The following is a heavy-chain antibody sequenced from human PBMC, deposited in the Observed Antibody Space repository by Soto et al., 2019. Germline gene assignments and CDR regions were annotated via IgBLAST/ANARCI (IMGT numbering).Heavy chain of an antibody. V-gene: IGHV4-39*01. CDR3: AVGYSSGWDPFVSFDY. CDR2: IYYSGST. J-gene: IGHJ4*02. D-gene: IGHD6-19*01. CDR1: GGSISSSSYY. Sequence: SSETLSLTCTVSGGSISSSSYYWGWIRQPPGKGLEWIGSIYYSGSTYYNPSLKSRVTISVDTSKNQFSLKLSSVTAADTAVYYCAVGYSSGWDPFVSFDYWGQGTLVTVSS.